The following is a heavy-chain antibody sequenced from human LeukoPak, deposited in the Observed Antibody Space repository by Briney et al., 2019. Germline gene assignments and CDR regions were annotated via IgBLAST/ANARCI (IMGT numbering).Heavy chain of an antibody. D-gene: IGHD6-13*01. CDR2: IYYSGST. CDR1: GGSFSGYY. J-gene: IGHJ4*02. CDR3: ARVLGGSWYRFDY. V-gene: IGHV4-59*01. Sequence: NPSETLSLTCAVYGGSFSGYYWSWIRQPPGKGLEWIGYIYYSGSTNYNPSLKSRVTISVDTSKNQFSLKLSSVTAADTAVYYCARVLGGSWYRFDYWGQGTLVTVSS.